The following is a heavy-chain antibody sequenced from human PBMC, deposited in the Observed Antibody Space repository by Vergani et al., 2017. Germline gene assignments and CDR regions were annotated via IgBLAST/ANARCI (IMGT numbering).Heavy chain of an antibody. CDR1: GFTFSSSA. CDR2: ISDDGSNK. V-gene: IGHV3-30*15. J-gene: IGHJ6*03. Sequence: QVQLVESGGGVVQPGRSLRLSCAASGFTFSSSAMHWARQAPGKGLEWVAVISDDGSNKYYADSVKGRFTISSDNSKNTLYLQMSSLGAEDTAVYYCASGYYXMDVWGKGTTVTVSS. CDR3: ASGYYXMDV.